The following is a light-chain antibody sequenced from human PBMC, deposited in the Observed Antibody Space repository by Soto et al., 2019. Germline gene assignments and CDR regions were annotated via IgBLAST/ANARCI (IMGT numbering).Light chain of an antibody. J-gene: IGLJ2*01. V-gene: IGLV1-40*01. CDR3: QSYDNDLSVV. CDR1: GSNIGSNS. CDR2: DNN. Sequence: QSVLTQPPSVSAAPGQRVSISCSGSGSNIGSNSVCWYQQLPGAAPKLLIYDNNRRPSGVPVRFSGSRSGTSASLAITGLQAEDEADYYCQSYDNDLSVVFGGGTKVTVL.